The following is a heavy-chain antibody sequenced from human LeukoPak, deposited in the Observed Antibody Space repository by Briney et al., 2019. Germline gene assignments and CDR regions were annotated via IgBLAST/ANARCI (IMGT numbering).Heavy chain of an antibody. CDR3: ARDYDTSGSYFDFFDY. Sequence: PWGSLRLSCAASGFTFSTYAVHWVRQAPGKGLEWVAVISYDGSKRYYADSVKGRFTISRDNSKNAFLQMNSLRAEDTAVYYCARDYDTSGSYFDFFDYWGQGTLVTVSS. CDR2: ISYDGSKR. V-gene: IGHV3-30-3*01. CDR1: GFTFSTYA. J-gene: IGHJ4*02. D-gene: IGHD3-22*01.